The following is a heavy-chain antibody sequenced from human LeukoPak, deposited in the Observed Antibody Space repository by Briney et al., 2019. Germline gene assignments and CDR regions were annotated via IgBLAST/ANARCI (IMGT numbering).Heavy chain of an antibody. CDR3: ARGVVLRYFDWLLKPNTRTLDY. Sequence: TSETLSLTCAVYGGSFSGYYWSWIRQPPGKGLEWIGEINHSGSTNYNPSLKSRVTISVDTSKNQFSLKLSSVTAADTAVYYCARGVVLRYFDWLLKPNTRTLDYWGQGTLVTVSS. CDR2: INHSGST. D-gene: IGHD3-9*01. J-gene: IGHJ4*02. V-gene: IGHV4-34*01. CDR1: GGSFSGYY.